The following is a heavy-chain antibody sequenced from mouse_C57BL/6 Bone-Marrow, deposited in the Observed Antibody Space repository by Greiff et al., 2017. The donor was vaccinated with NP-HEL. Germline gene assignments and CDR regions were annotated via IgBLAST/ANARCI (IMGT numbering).Heavy chain of an antibody. CDR2: IYPGSGNT. CDR3: ARPYYYGSSPWFAY. D-gene: IGHD1-1*01. Sequence: QVQLKESGPELVKPGASVKISCKASGYSFTSYYIHWVKQRPGQGLEWIGWIYPGSGNTKYNEKFKGKATLTADTSSSTAYMQLSSLTSEDSAVYYCARPYYYGSSPWFAYWGQGTLVTVSA. V-gene: IGHV1-66*01. J-gene: IGHJ3*01. CDR1: GYSFTSYY.